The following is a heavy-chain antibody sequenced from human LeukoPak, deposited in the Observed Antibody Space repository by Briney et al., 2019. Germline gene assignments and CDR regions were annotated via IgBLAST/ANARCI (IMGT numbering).Heavy chain of an antibody. V-gene: IGHV4-39*07. J-gene: IGHJ4*02. CDR2: FSCSGST. Sequence: PSETLSLTCSVSGGSISSCTYSWGWIRQPPGKGLEWIGSFSCSGSTYYNPSLKSRVTISVDTSKNQFSLKLSSVTAADTAVYYCARDSPSPVWFGELRGEPFDYWGQGTLVTVSS. CDR1: GGSISSCTYS. D-gene: IGHD3-10*01. CDR3: ARDSPSPVWFGELRGEPFDY.